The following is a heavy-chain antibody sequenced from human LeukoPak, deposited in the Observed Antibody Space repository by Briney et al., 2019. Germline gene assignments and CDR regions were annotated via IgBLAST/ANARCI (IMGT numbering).Heavy chain of an antibody. CDR2: IYPGDSDT. CDR3: ALTWELLGYYFDY. V-gene: IGHV5-51*01. CDR1: GYSFTSYW. Sequence: GESLKISCKGSGYSFTSYWIDWVRQMPGKGLEWMGIIYPGDSDTRYSPSFQGQVTISADKSISTAYLQWSSLKASDTAMYYCALTWELLGYYFDYWGQGTLVTVSS. D-gene: IGHD1-26*01. J-gene: IGHJ4*02.